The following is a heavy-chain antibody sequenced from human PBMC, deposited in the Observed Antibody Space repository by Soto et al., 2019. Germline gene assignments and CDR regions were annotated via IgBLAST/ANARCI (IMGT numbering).Heavy chain of an antibody. CDR2: IYYSGST. D-gene: IGHD3-22*01. CDR3: ARALFDYDSSGYWAYFDH. CDR1: GGSISGGGDY. V-gene: IGHV4-31*03. Sequence: SETLSLTCTVSGGSISGGGDYWSWIRQHPGKGLEWIGYIYYSGSTYYNPSLKSRVTTSVDTSKNQFSLKLSSVTAADTAMYYCARALFDYDSSGYWAYFDHWGQGTLVTVSS. J-gene: IGHJ4*02.